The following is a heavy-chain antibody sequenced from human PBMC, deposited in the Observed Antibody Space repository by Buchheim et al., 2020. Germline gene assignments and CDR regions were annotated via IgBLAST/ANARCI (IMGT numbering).Heavy chain of an antibody. Sequence: EVQLVESGGGLVQPGGSLRLSCAASGFTFSSYEMNWVRQAPGKGLEWVSYISSSGSTIYYADSVKGRFTISRDNAKNSLYLHMNSLRAEDTAVYYCARDGDLVDTAMVFDYWGQGTL. D-gene: IGHD5-18*01. CDR2: ISSSGSTI. CDR3: ARDGDLVDTAMVFDY. J-gene: IGHJ4*02. V-gene: IGHV3-48*03. CDR1: GFTFSSYE.